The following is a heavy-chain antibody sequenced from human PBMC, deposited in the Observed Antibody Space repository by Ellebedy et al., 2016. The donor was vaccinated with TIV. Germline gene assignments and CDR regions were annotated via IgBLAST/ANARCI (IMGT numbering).Heavy chain of an antibody. V-gene: IGHV3-23*01. D-gene: IGHD3-16*02. CDR3: AAQHRYHYYFDY. CDR1: GFTFSSYA. CDR2: ISGSGGST. J-gene: IGHJ4*02. Sequence: GESLKISXAASGFTFSSYAMSWVRQAPGKGLEWVSAISGSGGSTYYADSVKGRFTISRDNSKNTLYLQMNSLRAEDTAVYYCAAQHRYHYYFDYWGQGTLVTVSS.